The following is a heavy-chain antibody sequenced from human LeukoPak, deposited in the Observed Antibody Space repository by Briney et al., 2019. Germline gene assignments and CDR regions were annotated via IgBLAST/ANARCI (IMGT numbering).Heavy chain of an antibody. D-gene: IGHD3-10*01. V-gene: IGHV1-2*02. J-gene: IGHJ4*02. CDR1: GYTFTGYY. Sequence: ASVKVSCKASGYTFTGYYMHWVRQAPGQGLEWMGWINPNSGGTNYAQKFQGRVTMTRDTSISTAYMELSRLRSDDTAVYYCAREIVVYYGSGSYSLNYDYWGQGTLVTVSS. CDR2: INPNSGGT. CDR3: AREIVVYYGSGSYSLNYDY.